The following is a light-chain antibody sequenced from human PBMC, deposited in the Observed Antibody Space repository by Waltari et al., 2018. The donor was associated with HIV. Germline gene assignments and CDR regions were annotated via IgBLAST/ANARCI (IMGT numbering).Light chain of an antibody. CDR1: SSNFGKSF. CDR2: DNN. Sequence: QSVLTQPPSLSAAPGQKVTISYSGSSSNFGKSFVSLYPHLPGAAPKLLIYDNNKRPSGISDRFSGSKSGTSATLAITGLQTGDEADYYCGTWDSSLGAGVFGGGTRLTVL. V-gene: IGLV1-51*01. J-gene: IGLJ3*02. CDR3: GTWDSSLGAGV.